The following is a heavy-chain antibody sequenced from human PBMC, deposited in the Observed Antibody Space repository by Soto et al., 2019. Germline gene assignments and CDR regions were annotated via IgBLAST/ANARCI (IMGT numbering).Heavy chain of an antibody. D-gene: IGHD3-9*01. Sequence: ASVKVSCKASGGTFSSYAISWVRQAPGQGLEWMGGSIPIFGTANYAQKFQGRVTITADKSTSTAYMELSSLRSEDTAVYYCARDLYDILTGPHNLTGYYYGMDVRGQGTTVTSP. V-gene: IGHV1-69*06. CDR1: GGTFSSYA. J-gene: IGHJ6*02. CDR3: ARDLYDILTGPHNLTGYYYGMDV. CDR2: SIPIFGTA.